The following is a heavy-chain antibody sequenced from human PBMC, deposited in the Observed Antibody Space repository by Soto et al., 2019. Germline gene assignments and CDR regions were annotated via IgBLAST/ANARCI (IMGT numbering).Heavy chain of an antibody. Sequence: SETLSLTCTVSGGSISSGDYYWNWIRQPPGKGLEWIGYIYYSGSTYYNPSLKSRVTISVDTSKNQFSLKLSSVTAADTAVYYCARDSYDSSGSSGYSFDYWGQGTLVTVSS. CDR1: GGSISSGDYY. CDR2: IYYSGST. J-gene: IGHJ4*02. V-gene: IGHV4-30-4*01. D-gene: IGHD3-22*01. CDR3: ARDSYDSSGSSGYSFDY.